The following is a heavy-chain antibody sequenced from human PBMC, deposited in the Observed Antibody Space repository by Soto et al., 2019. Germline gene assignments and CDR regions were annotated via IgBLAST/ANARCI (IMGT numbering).Heavy chain of an antibody. CDR2: INHRGTT. Sequence: PSETLSLTCAVYGGSLSDYYWNWLRQPPGKGLEWIGEINHRGTTSYNPSLKSRADISVDTALTQFSLKLRSVTAADTAIYYCARYQWNPGAFDPWGPGTQVTVSS. V-gene: IGHV4-34*01. CDR3: ARYQWNPGAFDP. CDR1: GGSLSDYY. J-gene: IGHJ5*02. D-gene: IGHD1-20*01.